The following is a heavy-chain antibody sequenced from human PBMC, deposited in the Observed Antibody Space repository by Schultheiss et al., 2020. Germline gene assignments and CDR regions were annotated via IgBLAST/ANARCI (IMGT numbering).Heavy chain of an antibody. CDR2: ISSDGSNK. Sequence: GGSLRLSCEASGITFSHHGMHWVRQAPGKGLEWVGFISSDGSNKYYADSMKGRFTISRDDSKNTLYLQIDSLRTEDTAVYCCARDRAWNYMDSWGQGTLVTVSS. V-gene: IGHV3-30*03. CDR3: ARDRAWNYMDS. CDR1: GITFSHHG. D-gene: IGHD5-12*01. J-gene: IGHJ4*02.